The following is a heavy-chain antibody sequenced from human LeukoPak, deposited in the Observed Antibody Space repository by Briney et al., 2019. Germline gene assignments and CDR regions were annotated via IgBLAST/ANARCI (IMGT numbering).Heavy chain of an antibody. CDR1: GFTFSSYA. D-gene: IGHD3-10*01. Sequence: PGGSLRLSCAASGFTFSSYAMSWVRQAPGKGLEWVSAISGSGGSTYYADSVKGRFTISRDNSKNTLYLQMNSLRAEDTAVYYCAKVNWARSGSYPHPLYYYGMDVWGQGTTVTVSS. V-gene: IGHV3-23*01. CDR2: ISGSGGST. J-gene: IGHJ6*02. CDR3: AKVNWARSGSYPHPLYYYGMDV.